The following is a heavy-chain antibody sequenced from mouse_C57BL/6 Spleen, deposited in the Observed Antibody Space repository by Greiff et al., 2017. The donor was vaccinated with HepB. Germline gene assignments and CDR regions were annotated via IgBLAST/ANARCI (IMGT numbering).Heavy chain of an antibody. Sequence: EVQRVESGGGLVQPGGSLKLSCAASGFTFSDYYMYWVRQTPEKRLEWVAYISNGGGSTYYPDTVKGRFTISRDNAKNTLYLQMSRLKSEDTAMYYCARPSYYSKHEYYFDYWGQGTTLTVSS. J-gene: IGHJ2*01. CDR1: GFTFSDYY. CDR3: ARPSYYSKHEYYFDY. D-gene: IGHD2-5*01. CDR2: ISNGGGST. V-gene: IGHV5-12*01.